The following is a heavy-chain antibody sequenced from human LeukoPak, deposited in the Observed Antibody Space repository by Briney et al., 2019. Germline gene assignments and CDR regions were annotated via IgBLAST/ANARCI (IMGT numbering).Heavy chain of an antibody. D-gene: IGHD3-10*01. CDR3: AKDRELLFAHCWFDL. J-gene: IGHJ5*02. Sequence: GGSLRLSCAASGFTFVTYAMSWVRQAPGKGLEWVGGISISGVDSYYADSVKGRISISRDDSKNTLYLQMDRLTDEDTAVYYCAKDRELLFAHCWFDLWGQGTLVTVSS. CDR2: ISISGVDS. V-gene: IGHV3-23*01. CDR1: GFTFVTYA.